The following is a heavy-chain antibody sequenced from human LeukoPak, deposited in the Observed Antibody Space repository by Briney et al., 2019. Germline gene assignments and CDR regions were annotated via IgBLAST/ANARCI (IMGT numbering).Heavy chain of an antibody. D-gene: IGHD2-2*01. J-gene: IGHJ3*02. Sequence: GGSLRLSCAASGFTFSSYAMSWVRQAPGKGLEWVSAISGSGGSTYYADSVKGRFTTSRDNSKNTLYLQMNSLRAEDTAVYYCAKAGCSSTSCYTLGAFDIWGQGTMVTVSS. V-gene: IGHV3-23*01. CDR1: GFTFSSYA. CDR3: AKAGCSSTSCYTLGAFDI. CDR2: ISGSGGST.